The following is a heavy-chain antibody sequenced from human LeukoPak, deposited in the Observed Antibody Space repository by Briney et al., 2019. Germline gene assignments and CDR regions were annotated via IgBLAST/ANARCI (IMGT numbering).Heavy chain of an antibody. V-gene: IGHV1-8*01. CDR2: MNPNSGNT. J-gene: IGHJ5*02. Sequence: GASVKVSCKASGYTFTSYDINWVRQATGQGLEWMGWMNPNSGNTGYAQKFQGRVTMTRNTSISTAYMELSSLRSEDTAVYYCARGSYYYGSGSFNWFDPWGLGTLVTVSS. CDR1: GYTFTSYD. D-gene: IGHD3-10*01. CDR3: ARGSYYYGSGSFNWFDP.